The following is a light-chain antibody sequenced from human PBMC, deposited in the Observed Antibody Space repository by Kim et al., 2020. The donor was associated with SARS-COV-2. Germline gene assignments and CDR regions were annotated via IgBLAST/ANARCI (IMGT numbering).Light chain of an antibody. V-gene: IGKV1-5*03. CDR3: QQYRSYPWT. CDR2: KAS. CDR1: RNIDDW. J-gene: IGKJ2*02. Sequence: CETVGDKSAISCRASRNIDDWVAWYQQKPGRAAKLLIYKASTLKSGVQSTFSGSGSGTEFTLTTSSLQPDDFATYYCQQYRSYPWTFGQGTKLEI.